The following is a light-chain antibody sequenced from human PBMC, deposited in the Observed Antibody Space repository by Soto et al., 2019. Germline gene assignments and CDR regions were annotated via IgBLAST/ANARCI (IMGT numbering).Light chain of an antibody. CDR3: QQLNTYPPWT. J-gene: IGKJ1*01. Sequence: DIQLTQSPSFLCSSLGDRVTITWGASQGISSYLAWYQQKPGKAPELLIYAASTLQSGVPSRFSSIGSGTDFTLTISSLQPEDSATYYCQQLNTYPPWTFGQGTKVDIK. CDR2: AAS. CDR1: QGISSY. V-gene: IGKV1-9*01.